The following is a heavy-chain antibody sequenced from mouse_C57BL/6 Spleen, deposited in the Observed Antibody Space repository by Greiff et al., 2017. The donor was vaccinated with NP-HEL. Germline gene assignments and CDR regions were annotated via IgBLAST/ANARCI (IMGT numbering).Heavy chain of an antibody. CDR1: GFTFSSYA. Sequence: EVKLMESGGGLVKPGGSLKLSCAASGFTFSSYAMSWVRQTPEKRLEWVATISDGGSYTYYPDNVKGRFTISRDNAKNNLYLQMSHLKSEDTAMYYCGRGDYWGQGTTLTVSS. J-gene: IGHJ2*01. V-gene: IGHV5-4*03. CDR2: ISDGGSYT. CDR3: GRGDY.